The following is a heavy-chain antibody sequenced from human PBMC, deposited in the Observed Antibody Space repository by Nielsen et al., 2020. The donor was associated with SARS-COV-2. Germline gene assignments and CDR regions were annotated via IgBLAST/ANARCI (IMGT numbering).Heavy chain of an antibody. D-gene: IGHD3-3*01. V-gene: IGHV3-23*03. CDR2: IYSGGSST. J-gene: IGHJ4*02. CDR3: AMGFWN. Sequence: GESLKISCAASGFTFSSYAMSWVRQAPGKGLEWVSVIYSGGSSTYYADSVKGRFTISRDNSKNTLYLQMNSLRAEDTAVYYCAMGFWNWGQGTLVTVSS. CDR1: GFTFSSYA.